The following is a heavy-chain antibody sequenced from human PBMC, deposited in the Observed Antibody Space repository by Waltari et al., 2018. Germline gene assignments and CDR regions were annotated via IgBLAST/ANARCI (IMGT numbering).Heavy chain of an antibody. Sequence: QLQLQESGPGLVKPSETLSLTCTVSGGSISSSSYYLGWIRQPPGKGLEWIGSIYYSGSTYYNPSLKSRVTISVDTSKNQFSLKLSSVTAADTAVYYCARHAAAAGPYYFDYWGQGTLVTVSS. CDR3: ARHAAAAGPYYFDY. D-gene: IGHD6-13*01. V-gene: IGHV4-39*01. CDR1: GGSISSSSYY. J-gene: IGHJ4*02. CDR2: IYYSGST.